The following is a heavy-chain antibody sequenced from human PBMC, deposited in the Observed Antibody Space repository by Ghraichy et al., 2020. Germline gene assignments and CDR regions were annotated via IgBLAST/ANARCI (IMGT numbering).Heavy chain of an antibody. Sequence: GGSLRLSCAASGFTFSSYAMHWVRQAPGKGLEYVSAISSNGGSTYYANSVKGRFTISRDNSKNTLYLQMGSLRAEDMAVYYCARGKSIAVGAFDIWGQGTMVTVSS. D-gene: IGHD6-19*01. V-gene: IGHV3-64*01. CDR3: ARGKSIAVGAFDI. J-gene: IGHJ3*02. CDR2: ISSNGGST. CDR1: GFTFSSYA.